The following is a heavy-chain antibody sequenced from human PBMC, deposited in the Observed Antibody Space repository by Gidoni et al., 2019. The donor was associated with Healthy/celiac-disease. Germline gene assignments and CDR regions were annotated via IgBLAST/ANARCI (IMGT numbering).Heavy chain of an antibody. V-gene: IGHV1-8*01. D-gene: IGHD2-2*01. CDR3: ARGGQRYQLLGNYYYGMDV. Sequence: QVLLVQSGAEVQKPGASVKVSCKASGYPFTSYDINWVRQATGHGLGWMGWMDPNSGNTGYAQKFQGRVTMTRNTSISTAYMELSSLRSEDTAVYYCARGGQRYQLLGNYYYGMDVWGQGTTVTVSS. J-gene: IGHJ6*02. CDR1: GYPFTSYD. CDR2: MDPNSGNT.